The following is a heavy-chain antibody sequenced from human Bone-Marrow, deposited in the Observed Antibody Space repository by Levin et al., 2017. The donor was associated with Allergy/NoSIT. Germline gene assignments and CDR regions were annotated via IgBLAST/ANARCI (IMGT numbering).Heavy chain of an antibody. Sequence: GGSLRLSCAASGFTFSSYWMSWVRQAPGKGLEWVANIKQDGSEKYYVDSVKGRFTISRDNAKNSLYLQMNSLRAEDTAVYYCARGGDQGIVLMVYANHGMDVWGQGTTVTVSS. CDR3: ARGGDQGIVLMVYANHGMDV. CDR1: GFTFSSYW. J-gene: IGHJ6*02. V-gene: IGHV3-7*01. CDR2: IKQDGSEK. D-gene: IGHD2-8*01.